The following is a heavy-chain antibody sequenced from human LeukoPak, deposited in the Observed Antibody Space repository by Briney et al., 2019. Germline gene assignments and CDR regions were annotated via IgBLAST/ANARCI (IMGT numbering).Heavy chain of an antibody. Sequence: GGSLRLSCAASGFTFSSYWMHWVRQAPGKGLVWVSRINSDGSSTSYADSVKGRFTISGDNAKNTLYLQMNSLRAEDTAVYYCASLASGSYYIVDYWGQGTLVTVSS. CDR3: ASLASGSYYIVDY. D-gene: IGHD1-26*01. CDR2: INSDGSST. CDR1: GFTFSSYW. V-gene: IGHV3-74*01. J-gene: IGHJ4*02.